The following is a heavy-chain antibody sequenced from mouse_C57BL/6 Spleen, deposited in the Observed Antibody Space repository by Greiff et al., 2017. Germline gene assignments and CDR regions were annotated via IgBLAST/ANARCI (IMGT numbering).Heavy chain of an antibody. V-gene: IGHV1-53*01. D-gene: IGHD1-1*01. CDR1: GYTFTSYW. CDR3: ARSGTVVVPDY. J-gene: IGHJ2*01. CDR2: INPSNGGT. Sequence: QVHVKQPGPELVKPGASVKLSCKASGYTFTSYWMHWVKQRPGQGLEWIGNINPSNGGTNYNEKFKSKATLTVDKSSSTAYMQLSSLTSEDSAVYYCARSGTVVVPDYWGQGTTLTVSS.